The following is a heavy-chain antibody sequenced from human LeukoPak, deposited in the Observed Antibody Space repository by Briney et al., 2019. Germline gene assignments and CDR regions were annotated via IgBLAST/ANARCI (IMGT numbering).Heavy chain of an antibody. D-gene: IGHD3-10*01. Sequence: GGSLRLSCAASGFTFSSYAMSWVRQAPGKGLEWVSAISGSAGSTYYADSVKGRFTISRDNSKNTLYLQMNSLRAEDTAVYYCAKDGVPSRWFGRNYFDYWGQGTLVTVSS. J-gene: IGHJ4*02. CDR1: GFTFSSYA. CDR3: AKDGVPSRWFGRNYFDY. V-gene: IGHV3-23*01. CDR2: ISGSAGST.